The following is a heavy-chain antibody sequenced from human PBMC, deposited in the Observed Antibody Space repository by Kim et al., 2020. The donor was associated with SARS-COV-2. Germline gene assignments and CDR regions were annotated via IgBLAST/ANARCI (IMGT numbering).Heavy chain of an antibody. J-gene: IGHJ4*02. CDR3: AGGELLGY. CDR2: GGST. Sequence: GGSTYSTDSVKCRFTISRHNSKNTLYLQMNSLRAEDTAVYYCAGGELLGYWGQGTLVTVSS. V-gene: IGHV3-53*04. D-gene: IGHD1-26*01.